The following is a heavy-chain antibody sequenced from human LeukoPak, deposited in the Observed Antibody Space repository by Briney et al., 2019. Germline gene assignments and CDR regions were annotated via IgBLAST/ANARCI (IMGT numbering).Heavy chain of an antibody. CDR2: IKEDGSEK. J-gene: IGHJ4*02. Sequence: PGGSLRLSCAASGFTFRNYWMSWVRQAPGKGLEWVANIKEDGSEKYYVDSVKGRFTISRDNAKNSLYLQMNSLRAEDTAVYYCARGRGSSGWRVDYWGQGTPVTVSS. V-gene: IGHV3-7*04. D-gene: IGHD6-19*01. CDR1: GFTFRNYW. CDR3: ARGRGSSGWRVDY.